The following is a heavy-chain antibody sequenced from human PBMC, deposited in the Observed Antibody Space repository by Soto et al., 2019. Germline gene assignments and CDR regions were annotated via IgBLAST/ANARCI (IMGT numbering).Heavy chain of an antibody. CDR2: IYYSGST. V-gene: IGHV4-39*01. J-gene: IGHJ4*02. D-gene: IGHD4-17*01. CDR3: ATTVTPILHLAY. CDR1: DGSISSSSYY. Sequence: PSETLSLTCTVSDGSISSSSYYWGWVRQPPGKGLEWIGSIYYSGSTYYNPSLKSRVTVSGDTSKNQFSLKLSSVTAADTAVYYCATTVTPILHLAYWGQGILVTV.